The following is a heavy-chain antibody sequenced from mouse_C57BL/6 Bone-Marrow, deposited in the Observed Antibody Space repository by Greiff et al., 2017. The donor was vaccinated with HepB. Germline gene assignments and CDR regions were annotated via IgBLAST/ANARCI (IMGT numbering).Heavy chain of an antibody. V-gene: IGHV5-6*01. D-gene: IGHD1-1*01. CDR2: ISSGGSYT. CDR1: GFTFSSYG. Sequence: EVKVVESGGDLVKPGGSLKLSCAASGFTFSSYGMSWVRQTPDKRLEWVATISSGGSYTYYPDSVKGRFTISRDNAKNTLYLQMSSLKSEDTAMYYCARQHYYGSSYVWFAYWGQGTLVTVSA. J-gene: IGHJ3*01. CDR3: ARQHYYGSSYVWFAY.